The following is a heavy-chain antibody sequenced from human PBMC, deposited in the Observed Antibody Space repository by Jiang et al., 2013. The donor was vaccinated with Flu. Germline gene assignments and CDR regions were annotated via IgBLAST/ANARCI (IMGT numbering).Heavy chain of an antibody. V-gene: IGHV1-69*01. CDR3: ARGGGTTVAVFDY. J-gene: IGHJ4*02. Sequence: IPIFGTANYAQKFQGRVTITADESTSTAYMELSSLRSEDTAVYYCARGGGTTVAVFDYWGQGTLVTVSS. CDR2: IPIFGTA. D-gene: IGHD4-23*01.